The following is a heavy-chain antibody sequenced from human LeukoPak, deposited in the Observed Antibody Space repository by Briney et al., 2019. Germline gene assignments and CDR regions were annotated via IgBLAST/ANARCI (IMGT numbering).Heavy chain of an antibody. J-gene: IGHJ6*03. D-gene: IGHD5-12*01. Sequence: GGSLRLSCAVSGFTFRSYAMNWVRQAPGKGLEWVAAITADGGSTHYTTSVKGRFIISRDTPKNTLSLQMNSLRAEDTAVYFCARVWLRDYMDVWGEGTTVSVSS. CDR1: GFTFRSYA. V-gene: IGHV3-23*01. CDR2: ITADGGST. CDR3: ARVWLRDYMDV.